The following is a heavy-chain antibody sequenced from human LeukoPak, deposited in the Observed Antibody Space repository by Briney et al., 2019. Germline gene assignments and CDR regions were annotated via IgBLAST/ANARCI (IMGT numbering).Heavy chain of an antibody. D-gene: IGHD5/OR15-5a*01. CDR1: GGTFSSYA. V-gene: IGHV1-69*13. Sequence: ASVKVSCKASGGTFSSYAISWVRQAPGQGLEWMGGIIPIFDTANYAQKFQGRVTITADESTSTAYMELSSLRSEDTAVYYCARDPVVYGNYYYYMDVWGKGTTVTVSS. CDR3: ARDPVVYGNYYYYMDV. J-gene: IGHJ6*03. CDR2: IIPIFDTA.